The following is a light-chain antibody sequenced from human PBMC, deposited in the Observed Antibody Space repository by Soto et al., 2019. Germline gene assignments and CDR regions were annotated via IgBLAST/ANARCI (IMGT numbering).Light chain of an antibody. V-gene: IGKV3-20*01. J-gene: IGKJ1*01. Sequence: EIGMTQSPGTLSVSPGERATLSCRASQNIRSNLAWYQQKPGQAPRLLIYGASSRATGIPDRFSGSGSGTDFTLTISRLEPEDFAVYYCQQYGSSPPTWTFGQGTKV. CDR1: QNIRSN. CDR2: GAS. CDR3: QQYGSSPPTWT.